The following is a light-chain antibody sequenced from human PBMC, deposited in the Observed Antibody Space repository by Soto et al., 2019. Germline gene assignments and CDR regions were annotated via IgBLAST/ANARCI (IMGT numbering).Light chain of an antibody. CDR3: QQRSNYG. CDR1: QSVSSY. J-gene: IGKJ3*01. CDR2: DAS. Sequence: EIVLTQSPATLSLSPGERATHYCRASQSVSSYLAWYQQKPGQAPRLLIYDASNRATGIPARFSGSGSGTDFTLTISSLEPEDFAVYYCQQRSNYGFGPGT. V-gene: IGKV3-11*01.